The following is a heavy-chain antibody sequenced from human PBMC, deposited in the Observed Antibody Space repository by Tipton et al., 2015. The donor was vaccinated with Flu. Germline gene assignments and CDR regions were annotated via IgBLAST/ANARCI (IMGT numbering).Heavy chain of an antibody. D-gene: IGHD1-26*01. CDR2: IHHTGTT. CDR1: GEALASDYY. Sequence: GEALASDYYWGWIRQPPGRGLEWIGNIHHTGTTYYNPSLRSRVSIIRDRSKNHFSLRLSSVTAADTAVYYCARLEVVVGATGGQGDYWGQGTLVTVSS. CDR3: ARLEVVVGATGGQGDY. V-gene: IGHV4-38-2*01. J-gene: IGHJ4*02.